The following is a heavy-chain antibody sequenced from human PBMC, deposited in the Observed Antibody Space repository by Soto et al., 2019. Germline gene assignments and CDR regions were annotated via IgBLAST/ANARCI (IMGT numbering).Heavy chain of an antibody. D-gene: IGHD3-10*01. V-gene: IGHV3-30*18. J-gene: IGHJ4*02. CDR3: AKVGLLWFGELFYDY. Sequence: GSLRLSCAASGXTFSSYGMHWVRQAPGKGLEWVAVISYDGSNKYYADSVKGRFTISRDNSKNTLYLQMNSLRAYDTAVYYCAKVGLLWFGELFYDYWGQGTLGTVSS. CDR2: ISYDGSNK. CDR1: GXTFSSYG.